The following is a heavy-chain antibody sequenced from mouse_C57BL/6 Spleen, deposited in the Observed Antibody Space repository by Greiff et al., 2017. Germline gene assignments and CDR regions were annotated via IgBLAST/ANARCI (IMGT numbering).Heavy chain of an antibody. CDR3: ARRRITTVVAKGWYFDV. Sequence: DVKLQESGPGLVKPSQSLSLTCSVTGYSITSGYYWNWIRQFPGNKLEWMGYISYDGSNNYNPSLKNRISITRDTSKNQFFLKLNSVTTEDTATYYCARRRITTVVAKGWYFDVWGTGTTVTVSS. V-gene: IGHV3-6*01. D-gene: IGHD1-1*01. CDR1: GYSITSGYY. CDR2: ISYDGSN. J-gene: IGHJ1*03.